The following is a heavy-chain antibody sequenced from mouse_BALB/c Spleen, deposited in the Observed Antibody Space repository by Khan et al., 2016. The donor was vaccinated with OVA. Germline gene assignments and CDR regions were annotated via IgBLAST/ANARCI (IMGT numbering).Heavy chain of an antibody. J-gene: IGHJ2*01. CDR1: GYSITSDYA. V-gene: IGHV3-2*02. CDR3: ARGDYFDY. Sequence: EVQLQESGPGLVKPSQSLSLTCTVTGYSITSDYAWNWIRQFPGNKLEWMGYISYSGSTSYHQSLKSRISITRDTSKNQFFLQLNSVTTEDTATYYCARGDYFDYWGQGTTLTVSS. CDR2: ISYSGST.